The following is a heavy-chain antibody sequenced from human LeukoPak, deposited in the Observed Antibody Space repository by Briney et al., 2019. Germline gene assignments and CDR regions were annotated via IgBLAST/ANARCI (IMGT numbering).Heavy chain of an antibody. CDR2: IYSRGST. V-gene: IGHV3-53*01. D-gene: IGHD6-19*01. Sequence: GGSLNLSCPPSGLTAGRTTMTWVRKAPGKGLKWSSVIYSRGSTYYADSVKGRFTISRDNSKNTLYLQMNSLRAEDTAVYYCARDSNSGWYHDSWGQGTLVTVSS. CDR1: GLTAGRTT. CDR3: ARDSNSGWYHDS. J-gene: IGHJ4*02.